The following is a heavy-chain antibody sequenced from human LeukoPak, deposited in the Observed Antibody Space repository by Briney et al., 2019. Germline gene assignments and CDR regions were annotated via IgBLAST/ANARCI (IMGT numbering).Heavy chain of an antibody. CDR2: IYYSGST. Sequence: SQTLSLTCTVSGGSISSGGYYWSWIRQHPGKGLEWIGYIYYSGSTYYNPSLKSRVTISVDTSKNQFSLKLSSVTAADTAVYYCASQYSGYEPYYYYGMDVWGQGTTVTVSS. CDR1: GGSISSGGYY. J-gene: IGHJ6*02. V-gene: IGHV4-30-4*08. D-gene: IGHD5-12*01. CDR3: ASQYSGYEPYYYYGMDV.